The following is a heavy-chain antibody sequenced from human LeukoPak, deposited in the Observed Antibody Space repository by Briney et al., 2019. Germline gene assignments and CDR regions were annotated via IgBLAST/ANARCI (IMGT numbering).Heavy chain of an antibody. D-gene: IGHD3-9*01. J-gene: IGHJ3*02. CDR2: IVVGSGNT. CDR1: GFTFSSSA. CDR3: AAPSLNDILTGPSGAFDI. Sequence: GTSVKVSCKASGFTFSSSAVQWARQARGQRLEWIGWIVVGSGNTNYAQKFQERVTITRDMSTSTAYMELSSLRSEDTAVYYCAAPSLNDILTGPSGAFDIWGQGTMVTVPS. V-gene: IGHV1-58*01.